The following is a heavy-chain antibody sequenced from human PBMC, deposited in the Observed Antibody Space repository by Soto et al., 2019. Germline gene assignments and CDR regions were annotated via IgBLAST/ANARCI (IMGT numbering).Heavy chain of an antibody. D-gene: IGHD5-18*01. CDR1: GGSISNAAYS. V-gene: IGHV4-30-2*01. CDR3: ARERGGYGLFDS. Sequence: SETLSLTCTFSGGSISNAAYSWSWIRQPPGKGLEWIGYIYPSGMPFYNPSLRSRVTISIDRSNDQFSLNLKSVTAADTAVYYCARERGGYGLFDSWGQGTLVTVSS. J-gene: IGHJ4*02. CDR2: IYPSGMP.